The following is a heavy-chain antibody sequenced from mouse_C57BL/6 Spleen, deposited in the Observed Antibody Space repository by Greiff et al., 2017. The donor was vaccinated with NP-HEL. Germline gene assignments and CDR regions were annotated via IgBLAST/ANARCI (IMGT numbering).Heavy chain of an antibody. Sequence: QVQLQQSGAELMKPGASVKLSCKATGYTFTGYWIEWVKQRPGHGLEWIGEILPGRGSTNYNEKFKGKATFTADTSSNTAYMQLSSLTTEDSAIYYCARSGEGDYFDYWGQGTTLTVSS. CDR3: ARSGEGDYFDY. J-gene: IGHJ2*01. V-gene: IGHV1-9*01. CDR2: ILPGRGST. CDR1: GYTFTGYW.